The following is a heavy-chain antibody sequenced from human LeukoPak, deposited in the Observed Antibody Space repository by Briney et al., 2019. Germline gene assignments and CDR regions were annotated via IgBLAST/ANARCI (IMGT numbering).Heavy chain of an antibody. Sequence: ASVPVSCMASGYPFTGYYLHWVRQATGQGREWMGWINPDSGGKDYEQKFQGRVTMTRDTSISTAYMELSRLRSDDTAVYYCARTSGYDFGTDFDYWGQGTLVTVSS. V-gene: IGHV1-2*02. CDR3: ARTSGYDFGTDFDY. CDR2: INPDSGGK. D-gene: IGHD5-12*01. J-gene: IGHJ4*02. CDR1: GYPFTGYY.